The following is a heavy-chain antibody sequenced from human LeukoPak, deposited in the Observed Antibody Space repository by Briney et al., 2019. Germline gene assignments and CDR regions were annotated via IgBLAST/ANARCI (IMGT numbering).Heavy chain of an antibody. J-gene: IGHJ4*02. CDR1: GFTFSSYG. Sequence: GGSLRLSCAASGFTFSSYGMHWVRQAPGKGLEWAAVISYDGSNKYYADSVKGRFTISRDNSKNTLYLQMNSLRAEDTAVYYCAKDHGYCSGGSCYYFDYWGQGTLVTVSS. D-gene: IGHD2-15*01. V-gene: IGHV3-30*18. CDR3: AKDHGYCSGGSCYYFDY. CDR2: ISYDGSNK.